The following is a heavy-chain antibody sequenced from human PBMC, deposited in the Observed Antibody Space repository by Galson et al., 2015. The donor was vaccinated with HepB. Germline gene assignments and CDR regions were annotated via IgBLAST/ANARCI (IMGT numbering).Heavy chain of an antibody. CDR3: ARDWGIAVAGTWWFDP. J-gene: IGHJ5*02. Sequence: SLRLSCAASGFIFKNYNMNWVRQAPGKGLEWVSSISRSGDYIFYAESVKGRFTISRDNAKNSLFLQMSSLRAEDAAVYFCARDWGIAVAGTWWFDPWGQGTVVTVSS. CDR1: GFIFKNYN. CDR2: ISRSGDYI. V-gene: IGHV3-21*01. D-gene: IGHD6-19*01.